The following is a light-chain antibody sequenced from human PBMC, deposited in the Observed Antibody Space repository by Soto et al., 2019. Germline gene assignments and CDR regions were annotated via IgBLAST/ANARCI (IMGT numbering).Light chain of an antibody. Sequence: DIQMTQSPSSLSASVGDTVTITCRASQSISTYLNWYQQKPGKAPNLLIYTVSNLQAGVPSRFSGSGSGTDFTLTISNLQPEDFATYYCQRSYPTRAFGPGTKVEIK. CDR1: QSISTY. J-gene: IGKJ1*01. CDR3: QRSYPTRA. CDR2: TVS. V-gene: IGKV1-39*01.